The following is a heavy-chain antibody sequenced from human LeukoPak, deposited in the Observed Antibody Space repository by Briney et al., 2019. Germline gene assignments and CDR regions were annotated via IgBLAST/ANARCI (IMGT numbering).Heavy chain of an antibody. CDR2: IDYSGST. CDR3: ARVLGFSWTVAAAGRWFDP. V-gene: IGHV4-59*12. D-gene: IGHD6-13*01. Sequence: SETLSLTCTVSGGSISRYYWRWIGQPPGKGLEWVGYIDYSGSTNYNPSLKSRVTISVDTSKNQFSLKLSSVTAADTAVYYCARVLGFSWTVAAAGRWFDPWGQGTLVTVSS. CDR1: GGSISRYY. J-gene: IGHJ5*02.